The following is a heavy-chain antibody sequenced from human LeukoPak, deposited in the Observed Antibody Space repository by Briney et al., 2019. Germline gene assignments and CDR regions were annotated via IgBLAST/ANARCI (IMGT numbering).Heavy chain of an antibody. Sequence: PSETLSLTCAVYGGSFSGYYWSWIRHPPGKGLEWIGEINHSGSTNYNPSLKSRVTISVDTSKNQFSLKLSSVTAADTAVYYCAGSRAYSSCPFDYWGQGTLVTVS. CDR3: AGSRAYSSCPFDY. CDR1: GGSFSGYY. CDR2: INHSGST. J-gene: IGHJ4*02. V-gene: IGHV4-34*01. D-gene: IGHD6-6*01.